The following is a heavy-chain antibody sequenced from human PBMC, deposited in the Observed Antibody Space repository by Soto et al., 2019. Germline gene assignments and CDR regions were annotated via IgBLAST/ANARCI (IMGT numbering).Heavy chain of an antibody. CDR2: TYYRSKWYN. V-gene: IGHV6-1*01. J-gene: IGHJ4*02. D-gene: IGHD4-17*01. CDR1: GDSVSSNSAA. CDR3: ARDLSLFYDYGDLAYFDY. Sequence: SQTLSLTCAISGDSVSSNSAAWNWIRQSPSRGLEWLGRTYYRSKWYNDYAVSVKSRITINPDTSKNQFSLQLNSVTPEDTAVYYCARDLSLFYDYGDLAYFDYWGQGTLVTVSS.